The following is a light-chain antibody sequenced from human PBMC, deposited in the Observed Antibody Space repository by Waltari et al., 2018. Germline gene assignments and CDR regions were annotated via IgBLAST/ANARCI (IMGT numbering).Light chain of an antibody. V-gene: IGKV3-20*01. Sequence: LTQSPGTLSLSLGERATLSCRASQSIGKYLVWYQQKPGQAPRLLMYEASRRATGIPDRFSGSGSGTDFSLTISRLEPEDFAVYYCQNHERLPATFGQGTKVEIK. J-gene: IGKJ1*01. CDR2: EAS. CDR3: QNHERLPAT. CDR1: QSIGKY.